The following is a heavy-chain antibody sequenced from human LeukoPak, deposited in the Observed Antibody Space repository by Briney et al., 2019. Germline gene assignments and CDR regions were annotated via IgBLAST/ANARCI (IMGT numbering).Heavy chain of an antibody. V-gene: IGHV1-2*02. CDR2: INPNSGGT. Sequence: RGASVKVSCKASGYTFTGYYMHWVRHAPGQGLEWMGWINPNSGGTNYAQKFQGRVTMTRDTSISTAYMELSRLRSDDTAVYYCARFKATRGPRYFQHWGQGTLVTVSS. D-gene: IGHD1-26*01. CDR3: ARFKATRGPRYFQH. J-gene: IGHJ1*01. CDR1: GYTFTGYY.